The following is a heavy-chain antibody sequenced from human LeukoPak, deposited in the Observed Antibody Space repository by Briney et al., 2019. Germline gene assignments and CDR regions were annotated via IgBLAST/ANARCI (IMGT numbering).Heavy chain of an antibody. Sequence: GGSLRLSCAASGFSFSNYWMHWVRQAPGKGLVWVSRINSDGSSTRYADFVKGRFTISRDNAKNSLYLQMNSVRAEDTAMYYCVRDGGYYGPDSWGQGALVSVSS. CDR1: GFSFSNYW. CDR3: VRDGGYYGPDS. D-gene: IGHD3-10*01. CDR2: INSDGSST. V-gene: IGHV3-74*01. J-gene: IGHJ4*02.